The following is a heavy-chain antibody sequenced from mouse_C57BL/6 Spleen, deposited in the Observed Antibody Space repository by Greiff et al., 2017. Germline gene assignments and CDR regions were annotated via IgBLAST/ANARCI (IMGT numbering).Heavy chain of an antibody. CDR3: TTKLTGPYYFDY. D-gene: IGHD4-1*01. Sequence: VHVKQSGAELVRPGASVKLSCTASGFNIKDDYMHWVKQRPEQGLEWIGWIDPENGDTEYASKFQGKATITADTSSNTAYLQLSSLTSEDTAVYYCTTKLTGPYYFDYWGQGTTLTVSS. V-gene: IGHV14-4*01. J-gene: IGHJ2*01. CDR1: GFNIKDDY. CDR2: IDPENGDT.